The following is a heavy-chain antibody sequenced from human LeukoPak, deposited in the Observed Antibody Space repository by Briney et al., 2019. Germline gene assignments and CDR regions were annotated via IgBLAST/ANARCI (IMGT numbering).Heavy chain of an antibody. CDR1: GFTFSSYG. CDR2: ISYDGSNK. V-gene: IGHV3-30*03. CDR3: ARDEGYSYGTGYAFDI. Sequence: PGGSLRLSCAASGFTFSSYGMHWVRQAPGKGLEWVAVISYDGSNKYYADSVKGRFTISRDNSKNTLYLQMNSLRAEDTAVYYCARDEGYSYGTGYAFDIWGQGTMVTVSS. D-gene: IGHD5-18*01. J-gene: IGHJ3*02.